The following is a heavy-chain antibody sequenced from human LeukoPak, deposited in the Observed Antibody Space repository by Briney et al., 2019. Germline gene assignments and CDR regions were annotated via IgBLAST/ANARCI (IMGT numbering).Heavy chain of an antibody. CDR2: ISSSSSYI. Sequence: GGSLRLSCAASGFTFSSYSMNWVRQAPGKGLEWVSSISSSSSYIYYADSVKGRFTISRDNAKNSLYLQMNSLRAEDTAVYYCAKDSDSRITIFGVVTDFDYWGQGTLVTVSS. CDR3: AKDSDSRITIFGVVTDFDY. J-gene: IGHJ4*02. D-gene: IGHD3-3*01. CDR1: GFTFSSYS. V-gene: IGHV3-21*01.